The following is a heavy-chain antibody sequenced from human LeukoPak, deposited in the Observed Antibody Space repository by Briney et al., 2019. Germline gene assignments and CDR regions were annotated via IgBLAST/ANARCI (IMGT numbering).Heavy chain of an antibody. V-gene: IGHV3-21*01. CDR3: ARDPLYDSSGYSDY. CDR1: GFTFGSYS. J-gene: IGHJ4*02. Sequence: GGSLRLSCAASGFTFGSYSMNWVRQAPGKGLEWVSSISSSSSYIYYADSVKGRFTISRDNAKNSLYLQMNSLRAEDTAVYYCARDPLYDSSGYSDYWGQGTLVTVSS. D-gene: IGHD3-22*01. CDR2: ISSSSSYI.